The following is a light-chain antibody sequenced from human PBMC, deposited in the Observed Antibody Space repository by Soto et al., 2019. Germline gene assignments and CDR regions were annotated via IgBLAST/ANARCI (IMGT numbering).Light chain of an antibody. V-gene: IGKV1-8*01. CDR1: QGISSY. J-gene: IGKJ5*01. CDR2: AAS. CDR3: QQYYSYPST. Sequence: AIRMTQSPSSLSASTGDRVTITCRASQGISSYLAWYQQKPGKAPKLLIYAASTLQSGVPSRFSGSGSGKDFTLTISCLQSEDFATYYCQQYYSYPSTVGQGTRLEIK.